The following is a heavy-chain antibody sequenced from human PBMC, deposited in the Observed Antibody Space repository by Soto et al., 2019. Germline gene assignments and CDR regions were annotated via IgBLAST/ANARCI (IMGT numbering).Heavy chain of an antibody. Sequence: QVHLVQSGAEVKKPGSSVKVSCAASGGSFYNYAVTWVRQAPGQGLAWVGSIIPIFDKPNFAQKFQGRLTITADKSTSIAYMELTSLTSGDTAVYYCARRTVLAARLASPAYYGLDVWGQGTTVIVSS. CDR1: GGSFYNYA. J-gene: IGHJ6*02. CDR2: IIPIFDKP. CDR3: ARRTVLAARLASPAYYGLDV. V-gene: IGHV1-69*06. D-gene: IGHD6-6*01.